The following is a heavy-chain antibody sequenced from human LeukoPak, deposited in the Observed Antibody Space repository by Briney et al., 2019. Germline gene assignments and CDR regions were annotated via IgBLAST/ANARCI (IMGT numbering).Heavy chain of an antibody. CDR1: GYTFSDYY. Sequence: EASVKVSCEASGYTFSDYYIHWVRQAPGHGLEWMGWINPISGGTNYAQNFQGRVTMTRDTSITTAYMELSRLRSDDTAVYYCASLGATTLSYYGMDVWGQGTTVTVSS. D-gene: IGHD1-26*01. CDR3: ASLGATTLSYYGMDV. V-gene: IGHV1-2*02. J-gene: IGHJ6*02. CDR2: INPISGGT.